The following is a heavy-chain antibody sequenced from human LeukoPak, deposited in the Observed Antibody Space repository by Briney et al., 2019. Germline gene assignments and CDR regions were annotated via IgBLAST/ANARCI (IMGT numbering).Heavy chain of an antibody. CDR2: IWYDGSNK. V-gene: IGHV3-33*01. CDR1: GFTFSSYG. CDR3: ARILGDYYDSSGSYFDY. J-gene: IGHJ4*02. D-gene: IGHD3-22*01. Sequence: GGSLRLSCAASGFTFSSYGMHWVRQAPGKGLEWVAVIWYDGSNKYYADSVKGRFTTSRDNSKNTLYLQMNSLRAEDTAVYYCARILGDYYDSSGSYFDYWGQGTLVTVSS.